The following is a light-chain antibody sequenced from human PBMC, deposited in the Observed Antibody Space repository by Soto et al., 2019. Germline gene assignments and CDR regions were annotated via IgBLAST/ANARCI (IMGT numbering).Light chain of an antibody. Sequence: QSVLTQSPSASASLGASVKLTCNLSSGHSNYAIAWHQQQPEKGPRYLMKLNSDGSHSKGDGVPDRFSGSSSGAERYLTISSPQSEDEADYYCQTWDTGIRVFGGGTKLTVL. CDR3: QTWDTGIRV. CDR2: LNSDGSH. CDR1: SGHSNYA. J-gene: IGLJ3*02. V-gene: IGLV4-69*01.